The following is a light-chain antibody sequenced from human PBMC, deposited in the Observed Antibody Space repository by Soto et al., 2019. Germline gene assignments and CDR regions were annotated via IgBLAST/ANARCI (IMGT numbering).Light chain of an antibody. V-gene: IGKV3-11*01. CDR3: QQRSNWPPIT. Sequence: EILLTQSPATLAVSPGEGATLSCRASQSVRDNLAWYQQKPGQAPRLLIYRASTRATGVPARFSGSGSGTDFTLTISSLEPEDFAVYYCQQRSNWPPITFGQGTRLEI. CDR1: QSVRDN. J-gene: IGKJ5*01. CDR2: RAS.